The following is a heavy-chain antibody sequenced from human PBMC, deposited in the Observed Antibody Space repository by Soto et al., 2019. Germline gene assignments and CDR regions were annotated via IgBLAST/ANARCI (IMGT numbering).Heavy chain of an antibody. CDR1: GFTFSSYS. Sequence: GGSLRLSCAASGFTFSSYSMNWVRQAPGKGLEWVSYISSSSSTIYYADSVKGRFTISRDNAKNSLYLQMNSLRAEDTALYYCAKGRSYYYYYGVDVWGQGTTVTVS. J-gene: IGHJ6*02. CDR2: ISSSSSTI. CDR3: AKGRSYYYYYGVDV. V-gene: IGHV3-48*01.